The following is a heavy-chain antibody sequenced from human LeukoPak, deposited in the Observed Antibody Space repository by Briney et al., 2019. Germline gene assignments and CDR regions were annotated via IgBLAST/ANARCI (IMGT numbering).Heavy chain of an antibody. V-gene: IGHV4-34*01. CDR2: INHSGST. D-gene: IGHD4/OR15-4a*01. Sequence: PETLSLTCAVYGGSFSGYYWSWIRQPPGKGLEWIGEINHSGSTNYNPSLKSRVTISVDTSKNQFSLKLSSVTAANTAVYYCARGRGAHFDYWGQGTLVTVSS. CDR3: ARGRGAHFDY. J-gene: IGHJ4*02. CDR1: GGSFSGYY.